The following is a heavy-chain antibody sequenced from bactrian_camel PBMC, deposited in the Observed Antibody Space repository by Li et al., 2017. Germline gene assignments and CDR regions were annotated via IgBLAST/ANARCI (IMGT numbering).Heavy chain of an antibody. CDR2: IDTDSTT. CDR1: RDVNYC. D-gene: IGHD3*01. Sequence: HVQLVESGGGSVQAGGSLRLACAASRDVNYCMGWFREAPGKDREGVATIDTDSTTKYGDAVKGRFTISKDSSKNTLYLQMDSLTVEDTATYVCAAAPDPWECTIIWGYFAYWGKGTQVTVS. J-gene: IGHJ6*01. CDR3: AAAPDPWECTIIWGYFAY. V-gene: IGHV3S53*01.